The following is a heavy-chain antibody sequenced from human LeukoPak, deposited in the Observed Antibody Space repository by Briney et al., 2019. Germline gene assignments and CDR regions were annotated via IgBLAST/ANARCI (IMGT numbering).Heavy chain of an antibody. CDR1: GFTFSTYN. D-gene: IGHD3-10*01. J-gene: IGHJ4*02. V-gene: IGHV3-21*01. CDR2: ISSSSSYI. Sequence: GGSLRLSCAASGFTFSTYNMNWVRQAPGKGLEWVSSISSSSSYIFYADTVKGRFTTSRDNAKNLLYLQMNSLRAEDAAVFYCARGPQVPREGMTFDYWGQGTLVTVSS. CDR3: ARGPQVPREGMTFDY.